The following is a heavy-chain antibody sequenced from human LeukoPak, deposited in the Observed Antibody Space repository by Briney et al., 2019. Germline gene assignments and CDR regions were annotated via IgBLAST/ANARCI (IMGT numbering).Heavy chain of an antibody. CDR2: ISSSGSTI. CDR1: GFTFSDYY. J-gene: IGHJ6*02. V-gene: IGHV3-11*01. D-gene: IGHD3-3*01. CDR3: ARDDYDLWSGVADSYYYGMDV. Sequence: GGSLRLSCAASGFTFSDYYMSLIRQAPGKGLEWVSYISSSGSTIYYADSVKGRFTISRDNAKNSLYLQMNSLRAEDTAVYYCARDDYDLWSGVADSYYYGMDVWGQGTTVTVSS.